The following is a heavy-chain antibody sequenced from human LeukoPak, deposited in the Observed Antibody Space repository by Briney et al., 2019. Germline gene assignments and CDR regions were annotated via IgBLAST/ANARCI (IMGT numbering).Heavy chain of an antibody. J-gene: IGHJ4*02. CDR3: ARALVGATAY. D-gene: IGHD1-26*01. Sequence: GGSLRLSCAASGFTFRSAWMSWVRQAPGKGLEWVSVIYSGGSTYYADSVKGRFTISRDNSKNTLYLQMNSLRAEDTAVYYCARALVGATAYWGQGTLVTVSS. CDR2: IYSGGST. CDR1: GFTFRSAW. V-gene: IGHV3-66*01.